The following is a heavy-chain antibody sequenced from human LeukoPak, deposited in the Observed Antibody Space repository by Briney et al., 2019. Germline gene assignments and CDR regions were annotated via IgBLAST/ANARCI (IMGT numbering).Heavy chain of an antibody. V-gene: IGHV5-51*03. CDR2: IYPGDSDT. J-gene: IGHJ3*01. D-gene: IGHD3-16*02. Sequence: PGESLRISCTGSGYIFPNYWIGWVRQMPGKGLEWMGIIYPGDSDTTYKPSFQGHITVSADMSISTAYLQWSSLKASDTAMYYCARSRAEKVPVWGSYRHHDAFDLWGQGTRVTVSS. CDR1: GYIFPNYW. CDR3: ARSRAEKVPVWGSYRHHDAFDL.